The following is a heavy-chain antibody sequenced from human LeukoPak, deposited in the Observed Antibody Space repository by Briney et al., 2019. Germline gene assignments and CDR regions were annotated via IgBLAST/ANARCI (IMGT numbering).Heavy chain of an antibody. V-gene: IGHV5-51*01. Sequence: GESLKISCKGSGYSFPSYWIGWVRQMPGKGLEWMGIIYPGDSDTRYSPSFQGQVTISADKSISTAYLQWSSLKASDTAMYYCARHVSRYYYYYGMDVWGQGTTVTVSS. CDR3: ARHVSRYYYYYGMDV. J-gene: IGHJ6*02. D-gene: IGHD2-8*01. CDR2: IYPGDSDT. CDR1: GYSFPSYW.